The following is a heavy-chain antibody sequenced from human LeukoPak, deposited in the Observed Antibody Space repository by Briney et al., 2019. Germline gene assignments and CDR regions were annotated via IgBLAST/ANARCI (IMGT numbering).Heavy chain of an antibody. CDR3: ARALLQPAAAGYRNWFDP. J-gene: IGHJ5*02. CDR1: GFTFSSYA. Sequence: GGSLRLSCAASGFTFSSYALHWVRQAPGKGLEWVAVISYDGSNKYYADSVKGRFTISRDNAKNSLYLQMNSLRAEDTAVYYCARALLQPAAAGYRNWFDPWGQGTLVTVSS. CDR2: ISYDGSNK. V-gene: IGHV3-30*04. D-gene: IGHD6-13*01.